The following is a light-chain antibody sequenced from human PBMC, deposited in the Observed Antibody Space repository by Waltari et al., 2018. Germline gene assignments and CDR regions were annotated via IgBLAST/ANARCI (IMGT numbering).Light chain of an antibody. CDR2: RNN. V-gene: IGLV1-47*01. CDR3: AAWDDSLSGTV. J-gene: IGLJ3*02. CDR1: RSNIGSTS. Sequence: QSVLTQSPSASGTPGQRVTISCSGSRSNIGSTSVYWYQQLPGTAPKLLIYRNNQRPSGVPDRFSGSKSGTSASLAIFGLRSEDDADYFCAAWDDSLSGTVFGGGTKLTVL.